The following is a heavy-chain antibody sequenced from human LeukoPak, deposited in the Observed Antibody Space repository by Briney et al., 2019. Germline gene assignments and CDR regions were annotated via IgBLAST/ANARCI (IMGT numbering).Heavy chain of an antibody. D-gene: IGHD1-26*01. J-gene: IGHJ3*02. CDR2: ISGSGGST. V-gene: IGHV3-23*01. Sequence: PGGSLRLSCAASGFTFSSYAMSWVRQAPGKGLEWVSAISGSGGSTYYADSVKGRFTISRDNSKNTLYLQMNSLRAEDTAVYYCAKGGSPYSGSYWDDAFDTWGQGTMVTVSS. CDR1: GFTFSSYA. CDR3: AKGGSPYSGSYWDDAFDT.